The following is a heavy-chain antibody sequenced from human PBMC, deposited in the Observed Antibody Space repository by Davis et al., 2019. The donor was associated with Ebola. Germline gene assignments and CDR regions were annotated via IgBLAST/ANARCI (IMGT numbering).Heavy chain of an antibody. CDR1: GFNFGNFW. Sequence: GESLKISCAASGFNFGNFWMSWVRQAPGKGLEWVANIYRDGSEKYYVDSVKGRFTISRDNTKNSVYLQMNSLRAEDTAVYFCARSAVGGKSGRWFDPWGQGTLVTVSS. D-gene: IGHD4-23*01. CDR2: IYRDGSEK. CDR3: ARSAVGGKSGRWFDP. V-gene: IGHV3-7*03. J-gene: IGHJ5*02.